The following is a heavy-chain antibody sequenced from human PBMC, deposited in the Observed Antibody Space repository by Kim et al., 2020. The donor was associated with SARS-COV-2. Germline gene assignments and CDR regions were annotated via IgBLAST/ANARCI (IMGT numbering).Heavy chain of an antibody. D-gene: IGHD3-22*01. CDR1: GGSLDFYY. J-gene: IGHJ6*03. V-gene: IGHV4-59*01. CDR2: MYYSGST. CDR3: ARVAEYYDSSGHRGLYLHYYYMDV. Sequence: SETLSLTCSVSGGSLDFYYWNWIRQPPGKGLEWIGHMYYSGSTNYNPSLKRRVTISLDTSKNQLSLNLRSVTAADTAVYYCARVAEYYDSSGHRGLYLHYYYMDVWGKGTTVTVSS.